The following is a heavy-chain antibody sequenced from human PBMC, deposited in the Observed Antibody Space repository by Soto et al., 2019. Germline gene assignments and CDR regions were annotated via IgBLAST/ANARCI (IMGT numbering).Heavy chain of an antibody. J-gene: IGHJ4*02. CDR2: IYSGGST. Sequence: GGSLRLSCAASGFTVSSNYMSWVRQAPGKGLEWVSVIYSGGSTYYADSEKGRFTISRDNSKNTLYLQMNSLRAEDTAVYYCARESGQANYYGSGSYYKYTPYYFDYWGQGTLVTVSS. CDR3: ARESGQANYYGSGSYYKYTPYYFDY. V-gene: IGHV3-66*01. D-gene: IGHD3-10*01. CDR1: GFTVSSNY.